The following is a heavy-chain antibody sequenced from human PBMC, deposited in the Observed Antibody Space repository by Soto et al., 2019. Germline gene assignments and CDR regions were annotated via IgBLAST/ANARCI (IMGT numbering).Heavy chain of an antibody. V-gene: IGHV4-31*03. CDR1: GGSISSGGYY. J-gene: IGHJ4*02. CDR2: IYYSGST. D-gene: IGHD5-18*01. Sequence: SETLSLTCTFSGGSISSGGYYWSWIRQHPGKGLEWIGYIYYSGSTYYNPSLKSRVTISVDTSKNQFSLKLSSVTAADTAVYYCARGGIQLWQYYFDYWGQGTLVTVSS. CDR3: ARGGIQLWQYYFDY.